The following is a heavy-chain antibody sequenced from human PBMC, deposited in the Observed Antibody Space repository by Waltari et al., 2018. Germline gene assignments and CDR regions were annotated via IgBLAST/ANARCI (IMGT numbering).Heavy chain of an antibody. V-gene: IGHV3-11*01. J-gene: IGHJ4*01. Sequence: QVQLVESGGGLVKPGGSLRLSCAASGFTFSDYYMGWIRQAPGKVLEGVSYISGSGDTTYYAEFVEGRFTISRDNAKKSLYLQINSLRAEDTAVYYCMRVPADWGHGARVTVSS. CDR1: GFTFSDYY. CDR2: ISGSGDTT. CDR3: MRVPAD.